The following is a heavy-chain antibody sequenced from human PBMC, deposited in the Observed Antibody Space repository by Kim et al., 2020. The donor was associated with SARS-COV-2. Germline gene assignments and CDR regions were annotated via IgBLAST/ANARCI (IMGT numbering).Heavy chain of an antibody. Sequence: GGSLRLSCAASGFTFSSYAMSWVRQAPGKGLEWVSAISGSGGSTYYADSVKGRFTISRDNSKNTLYLQMNSLRAEDTAVYYCAKDGGDDWLSKRPFDYWGQGTLVTVSS. CDR3: AKDGGDDWLSKRPFDY. CDR1: GFTFSSYA. V-gene: IGHV3-23*01. J-gene: IGHJ4*02. CDR2: ISGSGGST. D-gene: IGHD3-9*01.